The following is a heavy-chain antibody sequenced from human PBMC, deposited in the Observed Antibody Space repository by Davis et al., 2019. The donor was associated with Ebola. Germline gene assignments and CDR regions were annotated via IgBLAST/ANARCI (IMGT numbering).Heavy chain of an antibody. CDR1: GFTFINYW. CDR2: ANSDGSTT. D-gene: IGHD5-18*01. CDR3: SREVRGGFSPMDL. Sequence: HTAGSLTLSCAASGFTFINYWMYWVRHAPGKGLEWVSRANSDGSTTGYGDSVKGRFTISSDNAKNTLYLQMNSLRAEDTAVYYCSREVRGGFSPMDLWGTGTTVTVSS. J-gene: IGHJ6*04. V-gene: IGHV3-74*01.